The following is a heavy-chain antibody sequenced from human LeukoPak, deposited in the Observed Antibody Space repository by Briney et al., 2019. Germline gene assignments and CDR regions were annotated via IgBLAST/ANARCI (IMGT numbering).Heavy chain of an antibody. CDR2: ISWNSGSI. CDR1: GFTFDDYA. Sequence: GGSLRLSCAASGFTFDDYAMHWVRQAPGKGLEWVSGISWNSGSIGYADSVKGRFTIPRDNAKNSLYLQMNSLRAEDTALYYCAKDMILEYGDYRDWGQGTLVTVSS. D-gene: IGHD4-17*01. CDR3: AKDMILEYGDYRD. V-gene: IGHV3-9*01. J-gene: IGHJ4*02.